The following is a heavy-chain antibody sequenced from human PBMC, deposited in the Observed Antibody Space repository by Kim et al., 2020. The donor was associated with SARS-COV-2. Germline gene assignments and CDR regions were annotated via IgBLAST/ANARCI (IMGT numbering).Heavy chain of an antibody. CDR3: ARGDSSVTRVVDY. J-gene: IGHJ4*02. Sequence: SETLSLTCTVSGGSISSYYWSWIRQPPGKGLEWIGYIYYSGSTNYNPSLKSRVTISVDTSKNQFSLKLSSVTAADTAVYYCARGDSSVTRVVDYWGQGTLVTVSS. V-gene: IGHV4-59*13. CDR2: IYYSGST. CDR1: GGSISSYY. D-gene: IGHD3-22*01.